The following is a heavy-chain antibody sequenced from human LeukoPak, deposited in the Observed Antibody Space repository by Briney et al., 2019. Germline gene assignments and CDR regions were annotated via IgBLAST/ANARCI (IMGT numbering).Heavy chain of an antibody. J-gene: IGHJ4*02. CDR3: ASSGYSYGPAAYYFDH. D-gene: IGHD5-18*01. CDR2: ISGSGGST. CDR1: GFTFSSYG. V-gene: IGHV3-23*01. Sequence: GGSLRLSCAASGFTFSSYGMSWVRQAPGKGLEWVSAISGSGGSTYYADSVKGRFSISRDNAKNSLYLQMNSLRAEDTAVYYCASSGYSYGPAAYYFDHWGQGTLVTVSS.